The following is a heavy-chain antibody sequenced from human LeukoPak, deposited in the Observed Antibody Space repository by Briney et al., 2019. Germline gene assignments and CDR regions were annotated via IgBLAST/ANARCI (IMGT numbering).Heavy chain of an antibody. D-gene: IGHD2-8*01. CDR2: IWYDGSNK. J-gene: IGHJ6*02. CDR1: GFTFSSYG. Sequence: GGSLRLSCAASGFTFSSYGMHWVRQAPGKGLEWVAVIWYDGSNKYYADSVKGRFTISRDNSKNTLYLQMNSLRAEDTAVYYCARDRLGYCTNGVCYDIYYYYYGMDVWGQGTTVTVSS. CDR3: ARDRLGYCTNGVCYDIYYYYYGMDV. V-gene: IGHV3-33*01.